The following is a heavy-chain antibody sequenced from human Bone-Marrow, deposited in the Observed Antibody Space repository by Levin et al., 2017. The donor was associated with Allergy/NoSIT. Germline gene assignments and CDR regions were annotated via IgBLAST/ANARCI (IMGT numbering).Heavy chain of an antibody. CDR2: IYYPGNT. J-gene: IGHJ4*02. D-gene: IGHD3-10*01. CDR3: ARECVYYDSGMWIDG. Sequence: SETLSLTCTVSGDSVSSSGFYWTWIRQYPGKGLEWIGHIYYPGNTSYNPSLKSRVSISEDRSKNQFSLKLDSVTAADTAVYYCARECVYYDSGMWIDGWGQGTLVTVAS. V-gene: IGHV4-31*03. CDR1: GDSVSSSGFY.